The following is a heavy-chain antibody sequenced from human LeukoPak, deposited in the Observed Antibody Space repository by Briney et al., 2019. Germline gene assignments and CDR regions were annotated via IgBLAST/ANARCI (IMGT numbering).Heavy chain of an antibody. CDR1: GFTFSSYA. J-gene: IGHJ4*02. Sequence: PGRSLRLSCAASGFTFSSYAMHWVRQAPGKGLEWVAVISYDGSNKYYADSVKGRFTISRDNSKNTLYLQMNSLRAEDTAVYYCARLIVVPAAPTDYWGRGTLVTVSS. D-gene: IGHD2-2*01. CDR3: ARLIVVPAAPTDY. CDR2: ISYDGSNK. V-gene: IGHV3-30*04.